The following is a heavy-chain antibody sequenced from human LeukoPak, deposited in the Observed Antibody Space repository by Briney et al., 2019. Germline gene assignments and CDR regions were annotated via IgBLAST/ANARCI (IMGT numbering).Heavy chain of an antibody. Sequence: GSLRLSCAASGFTFSSYEMNWARQAPGKGLEWVSYISSSGSTIYYADSVKGRFTISRDNAKNSLYLQMNSLRAEDTAVYYCAREHPGIAVAGPDYWGQGTLVTVSS. CDR2: ISSSGSTI. CDR1: GFTFSSYE. CDR3: AREHPGIAVAGPDY. D-gene: IGHD6-19*01. V-gene: IGHV3-48*03. J-gene: IGHJ4*02.